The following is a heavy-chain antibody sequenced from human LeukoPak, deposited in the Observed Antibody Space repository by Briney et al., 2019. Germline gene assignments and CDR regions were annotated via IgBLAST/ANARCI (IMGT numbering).Heavy chain of an antibody. J-gene: IGHJ4*02. CDR2: INRDGNDT. CDR1: GFTFSSYW. CDR3: ANHLACGSTSCPPFDY. V-gene: IGHV3-74*03. D-gene: IGHD2-2*01. Sequence: PGGSLRLSCAASGFTFSSYWMHWVRQAPGKGLVWVSRINRDGNDTMYADSVKGRFTISRDNAKNTLYLQMNSLRAEDTAVYYCANHLACGSTSCPPFDYWGQGTLVTVSS.